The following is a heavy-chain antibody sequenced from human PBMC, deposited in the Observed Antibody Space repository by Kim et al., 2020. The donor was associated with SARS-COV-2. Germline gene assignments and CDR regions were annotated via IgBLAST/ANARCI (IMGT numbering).Heavy chain of an antibody. J-gene: IGHJ4*02. CDR3: ANMNCSSTSCYGGFFDY. D-gene: IGHD2-2*01. V-gene: IGHV3-33*06. Sequence: GGSLRLSCAASGFTFSSYGMHWVRQAPGKGLEWVAVIWYDGSNKYYADSVKGRFTISRDNSKNTLYLQMNSLRAEDTAVYYCANMNCSSTSCYGGFFDYWGQGTLVTVSS. CDR2: IWYDGSNK. CDR1: GFTFSSYG.